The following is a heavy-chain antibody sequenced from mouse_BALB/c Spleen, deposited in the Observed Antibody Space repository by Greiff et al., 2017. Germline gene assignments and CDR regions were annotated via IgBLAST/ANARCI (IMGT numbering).Heavy chain of an antibody. D-gene: IGHD2-3*01. CDR1: GFTFSSYA. Sequence: EVKVVESGGGLVKPGGSLKLSCAASGFTFSSYAMSWVRQTPEKRLEWVASISSGGSTYYPDSVKGRFTISRDNARNILYLQMSSLRSEDTAMYYCARGKVYDGYYIYAMDYWGQGTSVTVSS. V-gene: IGHV5-6-5*01. J-gene: IGHJ4*01. CDR2: ISSGGST. CDR3: ARGKVYDGYYIYAMDY.